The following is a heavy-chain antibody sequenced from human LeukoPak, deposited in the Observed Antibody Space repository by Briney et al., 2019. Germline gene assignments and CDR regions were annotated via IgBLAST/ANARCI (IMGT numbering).Heavy chain of an antibody. D-gene: IGHD4-23*01. CDR1: ELLVNSNH. CDR3: AKYAPPTTVVTRFFDS. CDR2: IGRYGGDI. V-gene: IGHV3-23*01. Sequence: GGSLRLSCAASELLVNSNHMSWVRQAPGKGLEWVSVIGRYGGDIHYADSVEGRFTISRDNSKNTLYLQMNSLRVEDTAIYYCAKYAPPTTVVTRFFDSWGQGTLVTVSS. J-gene: IGHJ4*02.